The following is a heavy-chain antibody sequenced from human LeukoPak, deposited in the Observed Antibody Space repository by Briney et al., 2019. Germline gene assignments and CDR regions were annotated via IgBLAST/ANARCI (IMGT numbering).Heavy chain of an antibody. D-gene: IGHD4-17*01. CDR2: IIPILGIA. CDR3: ARLTVTIYAFDV. CDR1: GGTFSSYA. V-gene: IGHV1-69*04. Sequence: SVKVSCKASGGTFSSYAISWVRQAPGQGLEWMGRIIPILGIANYAQKFQGRVTITADKSTSTAYMELSSLRSEDTAVYYCARLTVTIYAFDVWGQGTMVTVSS. J-gene: IGHJ3*01.